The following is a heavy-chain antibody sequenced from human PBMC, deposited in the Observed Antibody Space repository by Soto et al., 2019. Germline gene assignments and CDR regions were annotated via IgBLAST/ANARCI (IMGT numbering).Heavy chain of an antibody. Sequence: ASVKVSCKTSGGTFTDYTINWVRQATGQGLEWMGWMNPNSGNTGYAQKFQGRVTMTRNTSISTAYMELSSLRSEDTAVYYCASPARNYDFWSGYSFDIWGQGTMVTVS. CDR3: ASPARNYDFWSGYSFDI. J-gene: IGHJ3*02. D-gene: IGHD3-3*01. CDR1: GGTFTDYT. CDR2: MNPNSGNT. V-gene: IGHV1-8*02.